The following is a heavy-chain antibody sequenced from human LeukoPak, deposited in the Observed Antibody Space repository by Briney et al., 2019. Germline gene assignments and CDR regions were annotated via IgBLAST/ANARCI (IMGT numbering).Heavy chain of an antibody. CDR3: SSTPTDYYYGMDG. D-gene: IGHD4-17*01. CDR1: CGSLSSYY. V-gene: IGHV4-4*07. Sequence: SGTLSLTCTGSCGSLSSYYWSWLRQPAGKGLEGIGRIYTSGSTNYNPSLKSRVTMSVDTSNNQFSLKLSSVTAADTAVYYCSSTPTDYYYGMDGWGHGTTVT. J-gene: IGHJ6*02. CDR2: IYTSGST.